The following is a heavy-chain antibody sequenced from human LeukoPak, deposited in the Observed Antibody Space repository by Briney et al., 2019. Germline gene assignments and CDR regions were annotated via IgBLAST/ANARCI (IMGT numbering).Heavy chain of an antibody. CDR1: GGFISSSPYY. J-gene: IGHJ2*01. V-gene: IGHV4-39*01. Sequence: SETLSLTCTVSGGFISSSPYYWGWTRQPPGKGLEWIGSISHTGSTFYDPSLRSRVTISVDTSKNQFSLKLRFVTAADTAVYYCASPPQDSSGNWGWYFDFWGRGTLVTVSS. D-gene: IGHD3-22*01. CDR2: ISHTGST. CDR3: ASPPQDSSGNWGWYFDF.